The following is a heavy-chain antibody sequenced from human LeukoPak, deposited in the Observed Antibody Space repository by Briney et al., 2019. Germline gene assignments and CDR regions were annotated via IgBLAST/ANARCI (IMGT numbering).Heavy chain of an antibody. CDR1: GFTFSRYG. Sequence: PGRSLRLSCAASGFTFSRYGMHWVRQAPGRGLEWVAVISPAGSSRYHADSVEGRFTISRDNSMNTLYLQMNSLRPEDTAVYYCAKEIHDYGAVDYRGQGTLVTVSS. J-gene: IGHJ4*02. CDR3: AKEIHDYGAVDY. D-gene: IGHD4-17*01. CDR2: ISPAGSSR. V-gene: IGHV3-30*18.